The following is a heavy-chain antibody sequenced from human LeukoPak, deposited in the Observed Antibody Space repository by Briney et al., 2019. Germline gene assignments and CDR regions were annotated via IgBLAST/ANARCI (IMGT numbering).Heavy chain of an antibody. CDR1: GYTFDDYA. D-gene: IGHD3-10*01. CDR2: ISWNSGSI. V-gene: IGHV3-9*01. CDR3: ARDIFTMVRGVVDY. Sequence: GRSLRLSCAASGYTFDDYAMHWVRQAPGKGLEWVSGISWNSGSIGYADSVKGRFTISRDNAKNSLYLQMNSLRAEDTALYYCARDIFTMVRGVVDYWGQGTLVTVSS. J-gene: IGHJ4*02.